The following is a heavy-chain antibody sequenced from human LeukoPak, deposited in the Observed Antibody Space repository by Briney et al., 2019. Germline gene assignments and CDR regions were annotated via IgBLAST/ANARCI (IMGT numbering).Heavy chain of an antibody. J-gene: IGHJ6*02. V-gene: IGHV3-30-3*01. CDR3: ARKLVLSFYYYGMDV. D-gene: IGHD6-13*01. CDR1: GFTFSSYA. Sequence: GGSLRLSCAASGFTFSSYAMHWVRQAPGKGLGWVAVISYDGSNKYYADSVKGRFTISRDNSKNTLYLQMNSLRAEDTAVYYCARKLVLSFYYYGMDVWGQGTTVTVSS. CDR2: ISYDGSNK.